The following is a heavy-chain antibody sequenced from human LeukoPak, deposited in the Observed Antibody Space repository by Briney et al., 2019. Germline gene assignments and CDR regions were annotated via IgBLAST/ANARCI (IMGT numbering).Heavy chain of an antibody. CDR2: IWSDGINE. J-gene: IGHJ4*02. CDR1: GFTFSNYG. CDR3: ARGLGGGHSYVDY. Sequence: PRGSLRLSCSASGFTFSNYGMHWVGQAPGKGLEWVAVIWSDGINEYYADSVKGRFTISRDNSKNTLYLQMNSLRAEDTAVYYCARGLGGGHSYVDYWGQGPLVTVSS. V-gene: IGHV3-33*01. D-gene: IGHD5-18*01.